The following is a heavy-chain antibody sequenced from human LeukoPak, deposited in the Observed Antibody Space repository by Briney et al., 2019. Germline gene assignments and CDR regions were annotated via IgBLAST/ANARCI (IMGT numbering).Heavy chain of an antibody. Sequence: SETLSLTCTVSGGSISSYYWSWIRQPPGKGLEWIGEINHSGSTNYNPSLKSRVTISVDTPKNQFSLKLSSVTAADTAVYYCARARYYCGMDVWGQGTTVTVSS. V-gene: IGHV4-34*01. CDR2: INHSGST. J-gene: IGHJ6*02. CDR1: GGSISSYY. CDR3: ARARYYCGMDV.